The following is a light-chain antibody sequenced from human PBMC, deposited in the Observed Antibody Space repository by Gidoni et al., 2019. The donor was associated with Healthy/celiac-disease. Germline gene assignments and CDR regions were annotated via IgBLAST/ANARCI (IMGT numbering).Light chain of an antibody. J-gene: IGKJ5*01. CDR2: DAS. Sequence: IVLPQSPATLSLSPGERATLSCRASQSVSSYLAWYQQKPGQSPRLLIYDASNRATGIPARFSGSGSVTDFTRTIRSLEPEDFAVYYCQQRSNWPPSITCGQGTRLEIK. CDR1: QSVSSY. CDR3: QQRSNWPPSIT. V-gene: IGKV3-11*01.